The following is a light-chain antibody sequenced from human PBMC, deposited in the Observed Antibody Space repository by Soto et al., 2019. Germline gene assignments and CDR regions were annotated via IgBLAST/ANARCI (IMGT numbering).Light chain of an antibody. J-gene: IGLJ2*01. Sequence: QSVLTQPPSASGTPGQRVTISCSGSRSNIGGNTVEWYRQLPGTAPKLLIYSNSQRPSGVPERFSGSKSGTSASLAISGLQSEDEADYYCSTWDDSLTDVVFGGGTKLTVL. CDR2: SNS. V-gene: IGLV1-44*01. CDR1: RSNIGGNT. CDR3: STWDDSLTDVV.